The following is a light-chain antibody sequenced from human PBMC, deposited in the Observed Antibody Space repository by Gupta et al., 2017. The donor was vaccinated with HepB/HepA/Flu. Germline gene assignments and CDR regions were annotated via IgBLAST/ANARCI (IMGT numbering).Light chain of an antibody. CDR1: QSVSSSY. CDR2: RAS. CDR3: QHYWSAPYT. Sequence: EIVLTQSPGTLSLSPGERATLSCRASQSVSSSYLAWYQQKPGQAPRLLIYRASSRATGIPDRFSGSGSGTDFTLTISRLEPEDVAVYYGQHYWSAPYTFGRGTKVEIK. J-gene: IGKJ4*01. V-gene: IGKV3-20*01.